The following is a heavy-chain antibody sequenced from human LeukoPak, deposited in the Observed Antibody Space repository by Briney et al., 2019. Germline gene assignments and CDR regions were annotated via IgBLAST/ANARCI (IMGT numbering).Heavy chain of an antibody. CDR3: ARGRDWGTLRFEYYFDY. CDR1: GGSISSYY. Sequence: SETLSLTCTVSGGSISSYYWSWMRQPPGKGLEWIGRIYTSGSTNYNPSLKSRVTISVDTSKNQFSLKLSSVTAADTAVYYCARGRDWGTLRFEYYFDYWGQGTLVTVSS. V-gene: IGHV4-4*08. CDR2: IYTSGST. D-gene: IGHD5-12*01. J-gene: IGHJ4*02.